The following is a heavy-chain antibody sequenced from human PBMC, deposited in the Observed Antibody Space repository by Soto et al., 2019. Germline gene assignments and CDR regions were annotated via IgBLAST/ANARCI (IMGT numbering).Heavy chain of an antibody. D-gene: IGHD3-9*01. CDR2: IKQDGSEK. Sequence: GSLRLSCAASGFTFSSYWMSWVRQAPGKGLEWVANIKQDGSEKYYVDSVKGRFTISRDNAKNSLYLQMNSLRAEDTAVYYCASPLRYFDWFNFDYWGQGTLVTVSS. CDR1: GFTFSSYW. V-gene: IGHV3-7*05. CDR3: ASPLRYFDWFNFDY. J-gene: IGHJ4*02.